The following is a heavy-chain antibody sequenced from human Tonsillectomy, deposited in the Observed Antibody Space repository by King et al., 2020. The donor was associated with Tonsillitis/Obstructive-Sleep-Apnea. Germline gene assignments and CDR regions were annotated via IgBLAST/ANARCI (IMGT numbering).Heavy chain of an antibody. J-gene: IGHJ4*02. D-gene: IGHD2-2*01. CDR1: GFTVSSNY. CDR2: IYSGGST. CDR3: AGSFCSSTSCYGFDY. V-gene: IGHV3-66*01. Sequence: VQLVESGGGLVQPGGSLRLSCAASGFTVSSNYMSWVRQAPGKGLEWGSVIYSGGSTYYADSGKGRFTISRDNSKNTLYLQMNSLRAEDTAVYYCAGSFCSSTSCYGFDYWGQGTLVTVSS.